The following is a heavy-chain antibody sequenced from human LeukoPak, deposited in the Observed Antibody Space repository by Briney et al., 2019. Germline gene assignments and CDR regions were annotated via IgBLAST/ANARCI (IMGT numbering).Heavy chain of an antibody. D-gene: IGHD3-10*01. Sequence: PGRSLRLSCAASGFTFSSYAMHWVRQAPGKGLEWVAVISYDGNLKYYADSVRGRFTISRDNSKNTLYAQMNSLRAEDTAVYYCARELLWFGELEGDYGMDVWGKGTTVIVSS. CDR1: GFTFSSYA. J-gene: IGHJ6*04. CDR3: ARELLWFGELEGDYGMDV. V-gene: IGHV3-30*04. CDR2: ISYDGNLK.